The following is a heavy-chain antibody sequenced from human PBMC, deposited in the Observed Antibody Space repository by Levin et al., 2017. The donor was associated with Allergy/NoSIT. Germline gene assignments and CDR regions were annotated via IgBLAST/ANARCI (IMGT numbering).Heavy chain of an antibody. V-gene: IGHV3-48*01. CDR3: ATDESGDEDFDY. Sequence: QPGGSLRLSCGASGFIFKTSDMNWVRQAPGKGLEWISFITTTSRTISYADSVKGRFTVSRDNAKNSLYLDMNSLRAEDTAVYYCATDESGDEDFDYWGQGTLVTVSS. D-gene: IGHD7-27*01. CDR1: GFIFKTSD. CDR2: ITTTSRTI. J-gene: IGHJ4*02.